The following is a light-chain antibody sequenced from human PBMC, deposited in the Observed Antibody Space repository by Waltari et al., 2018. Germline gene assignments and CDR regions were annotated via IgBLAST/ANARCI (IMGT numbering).Light chain of an antibody. V-gene: IGKV4-1*01. CDR1: QSLLYSFDKKNY. CDR2: WAS. J-gene: IGKJ4*01. CDR3: QQYYTTPLT. Sequence: DIVMTQSPDSLAVSLGERATLNGKSSQSLLYSFDKKNYLAWYKQKPGQHPTLLIQWASTRESGVPDRFSGSGSGTDFTLTILSLQAEDVAVYYCQQYYTTPLTFGGGTKVEIK.